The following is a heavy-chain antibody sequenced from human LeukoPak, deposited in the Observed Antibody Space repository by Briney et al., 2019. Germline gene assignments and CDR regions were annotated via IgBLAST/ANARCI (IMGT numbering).Heavy chain of an antibody. CDR2: ISGSGGDT. D-gene: IGHD6-19*01. Sequence: PGESLRLSCAASGLTFSTYPMSWVRQAPGKGLEWVSAISGSGGDTYYADSVKGRFTISRDNSKNTLYLQMNSLRAEDTALYYCATSSGWYPKYFDYWGQGTLVTVSS. J-gene: IGHJ4*02. CDR3: ATSSGWYPKYFDY. CDR1: GLTFSTYP. V-gene: IGHV3-23*01.